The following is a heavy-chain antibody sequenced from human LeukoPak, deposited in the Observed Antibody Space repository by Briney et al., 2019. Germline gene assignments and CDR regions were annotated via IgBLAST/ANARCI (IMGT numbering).Heavy chain of an antibody. D-gene: IGHD3-22*01. CDR2: IYYSGSS. Sequence: SETLSLTCTVSGGSISSSTYYWGWIRQPPGKGLEWIGSIYYSGSSYYNPSLKSRVTISVAPSKNQFSLKLSSVTAADTAVYYCARSGYYYDSSGYSIDAFDIWGQGTMVTVSS. J-gene: IGHJ3*02. CDR1: GGSISSSTYY. V-gene: IGHV4-39*07. CDR3: ARSGYYYDSSGYSIDAFDI.